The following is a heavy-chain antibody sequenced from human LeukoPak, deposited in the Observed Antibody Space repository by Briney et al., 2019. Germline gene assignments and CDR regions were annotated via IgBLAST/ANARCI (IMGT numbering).Heavy chain of an antibody. Sequence: GGSLRLSCAASGFTFSSYAMSWVRQAPGKGLEWVSAISDSGGSTYYADSVKGRFTISRDNSKNTLYLQMNSLRAEDTAVYYCARGVHVRVYDSNPHYGHYWGQGTLVTVSS. V-gene: IGHV3-23*01. CDR1: GFTFSSYA. D-gene: IGHD3-22*01. CDR3: ARGVHVRVYDSNPHYGHY. J-gene: IGHJ4*02. CDR2: ISDSGGST.